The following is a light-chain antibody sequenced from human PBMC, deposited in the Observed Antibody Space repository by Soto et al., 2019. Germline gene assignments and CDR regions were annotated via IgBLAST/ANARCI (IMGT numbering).Light chain of an antibody. CDR3: QQYNNWPPWT. Sequence: EIVMTQSPATLSVSPGERATLSCRASQNIDINLVWYQQKPGQAPRLLIYGASTRATGIPARFSGSGSGTEFTLTISSLQSEDFAVYYCQQYNNWPPWTFGQGTKVDIK. V-gene: IGKV3-15*01. CDR1: QNIDIN. CDR2: GAS. J-gene: IGKJ1*01.